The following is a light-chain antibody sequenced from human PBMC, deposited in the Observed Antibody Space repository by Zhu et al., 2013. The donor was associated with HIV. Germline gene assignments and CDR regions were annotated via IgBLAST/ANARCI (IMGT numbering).Light chain of an antibody. CDR3: QQRSNWPLT. J-gene: IGKJ4*01. V-gene: IGKV3D-20*02. CDR2: DAS. CDR1: QPVSSSY. Sequence: EIVLTQSPGTLSLSPGERATLSCRASQPVSSSYLAWYQHKPGQAPRLLIYDASNRATGIPARFSGSGSATDFTLTISSLEPEDFAVYYCQQRSNWPLTFGGGTKVEIK.